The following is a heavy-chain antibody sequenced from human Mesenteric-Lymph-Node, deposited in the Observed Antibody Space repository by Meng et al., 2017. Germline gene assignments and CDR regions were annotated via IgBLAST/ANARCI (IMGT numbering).Heavy chain of an antibody. CDR1: GVTFSSSA. D-gene: IGHD3-16*01. V-gene: IGHV3-30*01. J-gene: IGHJ4*02. Sequence: DQLVGSGGVLVQPGGFLSLSCAGSGVTFSSSAMSWVRQAPGKGLEWVAVISYDGSNKYYADSVKGRFTISRDNSKNTLYLQMNSLRAEDTAIYYCAKDGNDWGKFDYWGQGTLVTVSS. CDR3: AKDGNDWGKFDY. CDR2: ISYDGSNK.